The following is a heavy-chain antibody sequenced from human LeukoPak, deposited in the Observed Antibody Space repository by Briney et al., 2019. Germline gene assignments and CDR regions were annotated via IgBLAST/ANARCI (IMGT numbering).Heavy chain of an antibody. D-gene: IGHD2-2*02. CDR1: GFTFSAYW. V-gene: IGHV3-74*01. CDR3: ARALGYCSSTSCYNPPRRYYYYYYMDV. Sequence: PGGSLRLSCAASGFTFSAYWMHWVRQAPGKGLVWVSRINSDGFSIAYADSVKGRFTISRDNAKNTLYLHMNSLRAEDTAVYYCARALGYCSSTSCYNPPRRYYYYYYMDVWGKGTTVTVSS. J-gene: IGHJ6*03. CDR2: INSDGFSI.